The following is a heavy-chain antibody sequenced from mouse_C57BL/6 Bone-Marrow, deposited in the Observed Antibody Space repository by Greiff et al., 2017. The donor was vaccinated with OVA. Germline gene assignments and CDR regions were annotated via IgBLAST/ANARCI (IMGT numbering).Heavy chain of an antibody. CDR2: INPNNGGT. V-gene: IGHV1-18*01. CDR3: ARSIITTVVARDCYFDV. D-gene: IGHD1-1*01. CDR1: GYTFTDYN. J-gene: IGHJ1*03. Sequence: EVQLQQSGPELVKPGASVKIPCKASGYTFTDYNMDWVKQSHGKSLEWIGDINPNNGGTIYNQKFKGKATLTVDKSSSTAYMELRSLTSEDTAVYYCARSIITTVVARDCYFDVWGTGTTVTVSS.